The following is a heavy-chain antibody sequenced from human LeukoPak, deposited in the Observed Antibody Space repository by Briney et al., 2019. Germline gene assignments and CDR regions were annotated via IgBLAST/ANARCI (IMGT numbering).Heavy chain of an antibody. D-gene: IGHD3-22*01. CDR3: AKETMIVVVITGDYFDY. Sequence: GGSLRLFCGASGFTFSSYGMHWVRKARGRGLEGVAVIWYDGSNKYYADSVKGRFTISRDNYKITLYLQMNSLRAEDTAVYYCAKETMIVVVITGDYFDYWGQGTLVTVSS. V-gene: IGHV3-33*06. CDR1: GFTFSSYG. J-gene: IGHJ4*02. CDR2: IWYDGSNK.